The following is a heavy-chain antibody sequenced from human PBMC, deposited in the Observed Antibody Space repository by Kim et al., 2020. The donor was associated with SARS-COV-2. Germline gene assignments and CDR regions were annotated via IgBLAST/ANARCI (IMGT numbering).Heavy chain of an antibody. CDR2: ISYDGSNK. Sequence: GGSLRLSCAASGFTFSSYGMHWVRQAPGKGLEWVAVISYDGSNKYYADSVKGRFTISRDNSKNTLYLQMNSLRAEDTAVYYCAKDRGITMIVVPDGFDYWGQGTLVTVSS. D-gene: IGHD3-22*01. CDR3: AKDRGITMIVVPDGFDY. J-gene: IGHJ4*02. CDR1: GFTFSSYG. V-gene: IGHV3-30*18.